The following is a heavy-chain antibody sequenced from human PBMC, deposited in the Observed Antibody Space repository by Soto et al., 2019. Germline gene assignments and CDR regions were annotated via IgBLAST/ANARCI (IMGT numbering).Heavy chain of an antibody. CDR3: ARVGQQLVPSAFDI. J-gene: IGHJ3*02. CDR2: IYYSGST. V-gene: IGHV4-59*01. Sequence: LSLTCTVSGGSISSYYWSWIRQPPGKGLEWIGYIYYSGSTNYNPSLKSRVTISVDTSKNQFSLKLSSVTAADTAVYYCARVGQQLVPSAFDIWGQWTIVTVS. CDR1: GGSISSYY. D-gene: IGHD6-13*01.